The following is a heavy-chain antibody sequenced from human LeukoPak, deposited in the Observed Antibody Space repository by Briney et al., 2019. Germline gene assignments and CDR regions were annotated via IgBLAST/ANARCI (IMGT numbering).Heavy chain of an antibody. CDR2: ISSSSSTI. D-gene: IGHD3-16*01. CDR1: GFTFSSYS. CDR3: AREISGAYGGHYYYGLDA. J-gene: IGHJ6*02. Sequence: PGGSLRLSCAASGFTFSSYSMNRVRQAPGKGLEWVSYISSSSSTIYYADSVKGRFTISRDNAKNSLYLQMSSLGVGDAAVYYCAREISGAYGGHYYYGLDAWGQGTTVTVSS. V-gene: IGHV3-48*01.